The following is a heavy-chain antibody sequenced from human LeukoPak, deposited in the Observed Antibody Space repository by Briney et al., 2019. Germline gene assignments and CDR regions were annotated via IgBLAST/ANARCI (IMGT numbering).Heavy chain of an antibody. CDR3: AAVPYSNFAIAAADH. Sequence: ASVKVSCKASGFTFTSSAMQWVRQARGQRLEWIGWIVVGSGNTNYAQKFQERVTITRDMSTSTAYMELRSLRSEDTAVYYCAAVPYSNFAIAAADHWGQGTLVTVSS. J-gene: IGHJ4*02. CDR1: GFTFTSSA. D-gene: IGHD6-13*01. V-gene: IGHV1-58*02. CDR2: IVVGSGNT.